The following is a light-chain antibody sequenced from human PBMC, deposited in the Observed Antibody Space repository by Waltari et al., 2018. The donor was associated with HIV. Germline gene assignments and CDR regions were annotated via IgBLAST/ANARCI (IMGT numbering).Light chain of an antibody. CDR3: QQDYSNPPMYT. V-gene: IGKV4-1*01. Sequence: DIVMTPSPDALAVSLGGRATINCKSARRGFCRSNNRNYLAWYQQKTGQPAKLLIYWASTREAGVPDRFSGSGSGTDFTLTSSSVLAEDVAVYYCQQDYSNPPMYTFGQGTKLEIK. CDR1: RRGFCRSNNRNY. CDR2: WAS. J-gene: IGKJ2*01.